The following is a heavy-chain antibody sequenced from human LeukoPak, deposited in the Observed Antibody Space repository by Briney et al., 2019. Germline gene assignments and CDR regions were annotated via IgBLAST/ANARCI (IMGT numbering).Heavy chain of an antibody. CDR2: INHSGST. D-gene: IGHD3-22*01. CDR1: GGSISSSSYY. CDR3: ARASGRYSSGYYYSWYFDL. V-gene: IGHV4-39*07. J-gene: IGHJ2*01. Sequence: SETLSLTCTVSGGSISSSSYYWGWIRQPPGKGLEWIGEINHSGSTNYNPSLKSRVTISVDTSKNQFSLKLSSVTAADTAVYYCARASGRYSSGYYYSWYFDLWGRGTLVTVSS.